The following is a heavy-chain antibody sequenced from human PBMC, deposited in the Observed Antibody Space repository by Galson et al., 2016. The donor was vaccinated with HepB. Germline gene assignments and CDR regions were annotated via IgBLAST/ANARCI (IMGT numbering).Heavy chain of an antibody. D-gene: IGHD2-15*01. CDR3: AREVVAANNWFNP. CDR2: MNPNTGGT. V-gene: IGHV1-2*06. CDR1: GYTFPGYN. J-gene: IGHJ5*02. Sequence: SVKVSCKASGYTFPGYNIHWVRQAPGQGLEWMGLMNPNTGGTDYAQKFQGRVTMTRDTSISTAYMEVSRLTSDDTAVYYCAREVVAANNWFNPWGQGTLVTVSS.